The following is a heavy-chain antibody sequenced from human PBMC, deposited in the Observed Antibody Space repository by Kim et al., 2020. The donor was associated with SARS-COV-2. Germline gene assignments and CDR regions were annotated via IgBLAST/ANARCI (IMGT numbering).Heavy chain of an antibody. CDR3: AREFDYYDTTALDYFDF. J-gene: IGHJ4*02. Sequence: GGSLRLSCAASGFTFSCCAMHWVRQAPGKGLEWVVVIWFDGSNINYADSVTGRFTISRDNSKNTLDLQMNSLRAEDTAVYYCAREFDYYDTTALDYFDFWGQGALVTVSS. CDR2: IWFDGSNI. CDR1: GFTFSCCA. V-gene: IGHV3-33*01. D-gene: IGHD3-22*01.